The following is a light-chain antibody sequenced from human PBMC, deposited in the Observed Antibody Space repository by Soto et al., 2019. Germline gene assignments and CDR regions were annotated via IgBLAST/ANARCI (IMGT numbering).Light chain of an antibody. CDR2: DAS. CDR3: QQYNSYWT. J-gene: IGKJ1*01. V-gene: IGKV1-5*01. Sequence: DIQMTQSPSTLSASVGDRVTITCRASQSISSWLAWYQQKPGKAPKLLIYDASTLESGAPSRFSGSGSGTEFTLAISSLQPDDFATYYCQQYNSYWTFGQGTKVEIE. CDR1: QSISSW.